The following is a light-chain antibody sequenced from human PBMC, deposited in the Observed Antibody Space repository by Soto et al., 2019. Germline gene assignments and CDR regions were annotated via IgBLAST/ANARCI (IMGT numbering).Light chain of an antibody. CDR2: GVS. V-gene: IGKV3-20*01. J-gene: IGKJ1*01. CDR1: QSVDSTF. Sequence: EIVLTQSPGSLSLSPGERATLSCRASQSVDSTFFAWYQKKPGQAPRLLMYGVSKRATGIPDRFSGSGSATDFTLTISRLEPEDFAVYYCQQYMTSVTFGQGTRVAIK. CDR3: QQYMTSVT.